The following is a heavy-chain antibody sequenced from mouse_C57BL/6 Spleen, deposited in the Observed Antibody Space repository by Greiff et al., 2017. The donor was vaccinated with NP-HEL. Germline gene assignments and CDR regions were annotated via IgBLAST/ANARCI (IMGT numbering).Heavy chain of an antibody. J-gene: IGHJ2*01. V-gene: IGHV6-3*01. CDR3: TIITTVPYYFDY. CDR1: GFTFSNYW. D-gene: IGHD1-1*01. Sequence: EVMLVESGGGLVQPGGSMKLSCVASGFTFSNYWMNWVRQSPEKGLEWVAQIRLKSDNYATHYAESVKGRFTISRDDSKMSVYLQMNNLMAEDTGIYYCTIITTVPYYFDYWGQGTTLTVSS. CDR2: IRLKSDNYAT.